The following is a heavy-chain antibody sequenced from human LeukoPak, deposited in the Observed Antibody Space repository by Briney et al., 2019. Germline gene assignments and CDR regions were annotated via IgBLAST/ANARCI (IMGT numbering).Heavy chain of an antibody. Sequence: SETPSLTCTVSGGSISSGGYYWSWVRQHPEKGLEWIGYIYYSGTAYYNPSLKSRVTMSADTSKNQFSLKLDSVTAADTAVYYCARFSNDHGVKFDYWGQGTLATVSS. CDR2: IYYSGTA. CDR1: GGSISSGGYY. V-gene: IGHV4-31*03. CDR3: ARFSNDHGVKFDY. D-gene: IGHD4-17*01. J-gene: IGHJ4*02.